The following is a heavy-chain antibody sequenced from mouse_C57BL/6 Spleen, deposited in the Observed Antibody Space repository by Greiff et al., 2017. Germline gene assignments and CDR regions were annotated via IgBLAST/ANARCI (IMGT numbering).Heavy chain of an antibody. CDR3: AREGGNYDAMDY. D-gene: IGHD2-1*01. CDR1: GYTFTSYW. V-gene: IGHV1-53*01. CDR2: INPSNGGT. J-gene: IGHJ4*01. Sequence: QVQLQQSGTELVKPGASVKLSCKASGYTFTSYWMHWVKQRPGQGLEWIGNINPSNGGTNYNEKFKSKATLTVDKSSSTAYMQLSSLTSEDSAVYYCAREGGNYDAMDYWGQGTSVTVSS.